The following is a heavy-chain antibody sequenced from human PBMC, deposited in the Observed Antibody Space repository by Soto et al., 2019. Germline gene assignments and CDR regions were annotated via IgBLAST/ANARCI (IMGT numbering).Heavy chain of an antibody. Sequence: ASVKVSCKASDYTFTRYGISWVRQAPGQGLEWMGWISGYNGDTNYAQKFQGRVTITRDTSASTAYMELSSLRSEDTAVYYCARSPSLFIDYRGQGTLVTVSS. CDR1: DYTFTRYG. V-gene: IGHV1-18*01. D-gene: IGHD3-10*01. CDR2: ISGYNGDT. CDR3: ARSPSLFIDY. J-gene: IGHJ4*02.